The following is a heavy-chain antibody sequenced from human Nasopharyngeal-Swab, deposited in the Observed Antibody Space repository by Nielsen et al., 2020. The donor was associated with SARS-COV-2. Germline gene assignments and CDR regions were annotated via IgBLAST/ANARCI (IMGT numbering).Heavy chain of an antibody. CDR3: ARGLDSSSWLDY. D-gene: IGHD6-13*01. CDR1: GYTFTSYD. V-gene: IGHV1-8*01. J-gene: IGHJ4*02. Sequence: ASVKVSCKASGYTFTSYDINWVRQATGQGLEWMGWMNPNSGNTGYAQKFQGRVTMIRNTSISTAYMELSSLRSEDTAVYYCARGLDSSSWLDYWGQGTLVTVSS. CDR2: MNPNSGNT.